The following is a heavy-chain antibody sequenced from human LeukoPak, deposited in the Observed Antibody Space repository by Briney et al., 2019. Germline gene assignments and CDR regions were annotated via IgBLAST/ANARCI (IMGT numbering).Heavy chain of an antibody. CDR2: ISAYNGNT. CDR3: ASSSRNWFDP. CDR1: GGTFSSYA. Sequence: ASVKVSCKASGGTFSSYAISWVRQAPGQGLEWMGWISAYNGNTNYAQKLQGRVTMTTDTSTSTAYMELRSLRSDDTAVYYCASSSRNWFDPWGQGTLVTVSS. J-gene: IGHJ5*02. V-gene: IGHV1-18*01. D-gene: IGHD6-13*01.